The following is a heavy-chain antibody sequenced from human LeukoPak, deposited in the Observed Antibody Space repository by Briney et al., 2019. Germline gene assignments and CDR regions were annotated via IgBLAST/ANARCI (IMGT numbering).Heavy chain of an antibody. J-gene: IGHJ4*02. CDR2: IHYSGST. CDR1: GGSISSRSYY. CDR3: ASMTSGYWDY. Sequence: PSETLSLTCTVSGGSISSRSYYWGWIRQPPGKGLEWIGSIHYSGSTYYNPSLKSRVTVSADTPKNQFSLKLSSVTAADTALYYCASMTSGYWDYWGQGTLVTVSS. V-gene: IGHV4-39*01. D-gene: IGHD3-22*01.